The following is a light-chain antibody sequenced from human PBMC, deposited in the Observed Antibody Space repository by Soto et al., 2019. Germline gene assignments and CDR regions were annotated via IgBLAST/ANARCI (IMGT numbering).Light chain of an antibody. CDR1: QSVGGS. CDR3: LQHIGYSWT. CDR2: EAS. Sequence: DIQMTQSPSTLSASIGDTVTITCRASQSVGGSLAWYQQKPGKAPEVLIYEASSLESGVSSRFTGSGSRTDFTLTISSLQPDDFATYYCLQHIGYSWTFGQGTKVEVK. V-gene: IGKV1-5*03. J-gene: IGKJ1*01.